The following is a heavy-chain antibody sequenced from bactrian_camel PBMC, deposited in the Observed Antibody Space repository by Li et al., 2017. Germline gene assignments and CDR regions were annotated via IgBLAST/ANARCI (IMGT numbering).Heavy chain of an antibody. CDR1: GYAIGSAC. CDR3: ATTRRLYGGPGLDYNY. J-gene: IGHJ4*01. D-gene: IGHD2*01. Sequence: HVQLVESGGLSAQAGGSLRLSCEASGYAIGSACMGWLRQAPGKEREEVASISTDGIPTYGDSVKGRFTVTISKENAKNTVYLQMNSLKSEDTALYYCATTRRLYGGPGLDYNYWGQGTQVTVS. CDR2: ISTDGIP. V-gene: IGHV3S55*01.